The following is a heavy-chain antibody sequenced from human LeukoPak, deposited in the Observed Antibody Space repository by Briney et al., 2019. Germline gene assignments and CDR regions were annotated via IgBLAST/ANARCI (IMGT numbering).Heavy chain of an antibody. CDR3: ARQTMVRGVAFDY. D-gene: IGHD3-10*01. J-gene: IGHJ4*02. CDR2: IYYSGST. Sequence: KSSETLSLTCTVSGGSISSYYWSWIRQPPGKGLEWIGYIYYSGSTNYKSSLKSRVTISVDTSKNQFSLKLSSVTAADTAVYYCARQTMVRGVAFDYWGQGTLVTVSS. V-gene: IGHV4-59*08. CDR1: GGSISSYY.